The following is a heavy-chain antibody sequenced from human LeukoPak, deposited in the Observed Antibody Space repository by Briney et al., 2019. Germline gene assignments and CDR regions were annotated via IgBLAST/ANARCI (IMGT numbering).Heavy chain of an antibody. V-gene: IGHV3-48*01. Sequence: GGSLRLSCAASGFTFSSYSMNWVRQAPGKGLEWISYIGSSSRSIYYADSVKGRFTISRDNSKNTLYLQMNSLRAEDTAVYYCAKAIAVAAAGTNGLDYWGQGTLVTVSS. CDR1: GFTFSSYS. D-gene: IGHD6-13*01. CDR2: IGSSSRSI. J-gene: IGHJ4*02. CDR3: AKAIAVAAAGTNGLDY.